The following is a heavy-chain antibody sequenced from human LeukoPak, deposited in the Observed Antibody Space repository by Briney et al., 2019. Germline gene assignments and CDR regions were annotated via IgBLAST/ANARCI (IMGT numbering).Heavy chain of an antibody. CDR3: AKVGDYDILTGYPGSYYFDY. J-gene: IGHJ4*02. V-gene: IGHV3-23*01. CDR1: GFTFSSYA. D-gene: IGHD3-9*01. CDR2: ISGSGGST. Sequence: GGSLRLSCAASGFTFSSYAMSWVRQAPGKGLEWVSAISGSGGSTYYADSVKGRFTISRDNSKNTLYLQMNSLRAEDTAVYYCAKVGDYDILTGYPGSYYFDYWGQGTLVTVPS.